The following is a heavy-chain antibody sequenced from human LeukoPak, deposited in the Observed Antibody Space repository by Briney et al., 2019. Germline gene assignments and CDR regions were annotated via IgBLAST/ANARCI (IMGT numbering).Heavy chain of an antibody. D-gene: IGHD2-15*01. J-gene: IGHJ5*02. Sequence: AETLSLTCAVYGGSFSGYYWSWIRQPPGKGLECIGEINHSGSTNYNPSLKSRVTISVDTSKNRFSLKLSSVTAADTAVYYCARDQIGLGYCSGGSCYSVNLNWFDPWGQGTLVTVSS. CDR1: GGSFSGYY. CDR3: ARDQIGLGYCSGGSCYSVNLNWFDP. V-gene: IGHV4-34*01. CDR2: INHSGST.